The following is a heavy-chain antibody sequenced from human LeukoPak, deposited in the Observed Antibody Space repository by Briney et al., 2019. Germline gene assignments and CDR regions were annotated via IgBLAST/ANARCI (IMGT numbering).Heavy chain of an antibody. CDR3: ARDRSGYDHLDY. CDR2: IYYSGST. V-gene: IGHV4-30-4*01. J-gene: IGHJ4*02. Sequence: ASETLSLTCTVSGXSINSGDYYWSWIRQPPGTGLEWIGYIYYSGSTYYNPSLKSRITISVDTSKNQFSLKLSSVTAADTAVYYCARDRSGYDHLDYWGQGTLVTVSS. D-gene: IGHD5-12*01. CDR1: GXSINSGDYY.